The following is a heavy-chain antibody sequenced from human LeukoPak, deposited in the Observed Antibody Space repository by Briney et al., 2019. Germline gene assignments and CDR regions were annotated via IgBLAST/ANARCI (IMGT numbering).Heavy chain of an antibody. V-gene: IGHV3-20*04. CDR1: GFTFDDYG. Sequence: PGGSPRLSCAASGFTFDDYGMSWVRQAPGKGLEWVSGINWNGGSTGYADSVKGRFTISRDNAKNSLYLQMNSLRAEDTALYYCARVVRGGNFYYFDYWGQGTLVTVSS. CDR2: INWNGGST. CDR3: ARVVRGGNFYYFDY. J-gene: IGHJ4*02. D-gene: IGHD4-23*01.